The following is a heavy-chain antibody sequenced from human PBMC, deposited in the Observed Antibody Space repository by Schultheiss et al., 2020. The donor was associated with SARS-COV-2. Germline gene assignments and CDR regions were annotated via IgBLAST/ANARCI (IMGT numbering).Heavy chain of an antibody. Sequence: SQTLSLTCAVYGGSFSGYYWSWIRQPPGKGLEWIGEINHSGSTNYNPSLKSRVTFSLDTSKKQFSLRLNSVTAADTAVYYCARQRYNWNDDGMDVWGQGTTVTVSS. D-gene: IGHD1-1*01. V-gene: IGHV4-34*01. CDR2: INHSGST. J-gene: IGHJ6*02. CDR1: GGSFSGYY. CDR3: ARQRYNWNDDGMDV.